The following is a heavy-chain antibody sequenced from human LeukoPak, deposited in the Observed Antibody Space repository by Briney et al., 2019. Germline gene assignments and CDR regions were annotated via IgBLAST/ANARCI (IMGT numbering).Heavy chain of an antibody. CDR3: ASSSWWSGPPRFDP. Sequence: GGSLRLSCAASGFTFSSYWMHWVRQAPGKGLVWVSHINTDGSSTNYADSVKGRFTISRDNAKNTLYLQIDTLRAEDTALYYCASSSWWSGPPRFDPWGQGTLVTVSS. D-gene: IGHD3-3*01. J-gene: IGHJ5*02. V-gene: IGHV3-74*01. CDR2: INTDGSST. CDR1: GFTFSSYW.